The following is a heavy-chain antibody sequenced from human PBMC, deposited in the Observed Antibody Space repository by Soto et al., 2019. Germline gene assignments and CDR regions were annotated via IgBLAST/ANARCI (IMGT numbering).Heavy chain of an antibody. CDR1: GFTFSDYY. CDR2: ISSSGSTI. V-gene: IGHV3-11*01. J-gene: IGHJ4*02. Sequence: GGSLRLSCAASGFTFSDYYMSWIRQAPGKGLEWVSYISSSGSTIYYAASVKGRFTISRDNAKNSLYLQMNSLRAEDTAVYYCARDFTREAYCGGDCYYYFDYWGQGTLVTVSS. CDR3: ARDFTREAYCGGDCYYYFDY. D-gene: IGHD2-21*02.